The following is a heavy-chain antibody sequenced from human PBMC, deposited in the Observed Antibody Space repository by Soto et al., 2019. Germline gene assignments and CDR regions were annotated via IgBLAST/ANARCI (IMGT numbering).Heavy chain of an antibody. J-gene: IGHJ6*03. CDR2: IYYSGST. CDR1: GGSISSGGYY. CDR3: ARENSNYYYYMDV. Sequence: SETLSLTCTVSGGSISSGGYYWSWIRQHPGKGLEWIGYIYYSGSTYYNPSLKSRVTISVDTSKNQFSLKLSSVTAADTAVYYCARENSNYYYYMDVRGKGTTVTVSS. V-gene: IGHV4-31*03.